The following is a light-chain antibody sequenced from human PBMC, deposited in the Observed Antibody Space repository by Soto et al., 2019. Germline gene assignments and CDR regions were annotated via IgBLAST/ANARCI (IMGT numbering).Light chain of an antibody. V-gene: IGKV3-11*01. J-gene: IGKJ4*01. CDR3: QQRARWPLT. CDR1: QSVSPD. CDR2: DVS. Sequence: EIVLTQSPATLSLSPGERATLSCRASQSVSPDLAWYQQKPGQPPRLLIYDVSYRATGISDRFSGSGSGTDFTLTISSLESEDFAIYYCQQRARWPLTFGGGTKVEIK.